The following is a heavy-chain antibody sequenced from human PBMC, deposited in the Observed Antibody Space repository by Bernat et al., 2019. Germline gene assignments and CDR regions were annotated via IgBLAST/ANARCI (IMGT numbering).Heavy chain of an antibody. CDR1: GFIFSSYA. V-gene: IGHV3-30*01. Sequence: VHLVESGGGLVQPGGSLRLSCAASGFIFSSYAMHWVRQAPGKGLEWVAVISYDGSNKYYADSVKGRFTISRDNSKNTLYLQMNSLRAEDTAVYYCARDHNYYGSENLLFDYWGQGTLVTVSS. D-gene: IGHD3-10*01. J-gene: IGHJ4*02. CDR3: ARDHNYYGSENLLFDY. CDR2: ISYDGSNK.